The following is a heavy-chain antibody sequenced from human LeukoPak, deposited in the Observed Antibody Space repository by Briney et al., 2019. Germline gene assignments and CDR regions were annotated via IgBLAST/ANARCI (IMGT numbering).Heavy chain of an antibody. D-gene: IGHD3-16*01. CDR2: IYSSGRT. Sequence: GGSLRLSCAASGLTVSSNYMNWVRQAPGKGLEWVSVIYSSGRTYYADSVKGRFTISRDNSKNTLYLQMNSLRAEDTAVYYCTRDFGVSTVGGGFDYWGQGTLVTVSS. CDR1: GLTVSSNY. J-gene: IGHJ4*02. CDR3: TRDFGVSTVGGGFDY. V-gene: IGHV3-53*01.